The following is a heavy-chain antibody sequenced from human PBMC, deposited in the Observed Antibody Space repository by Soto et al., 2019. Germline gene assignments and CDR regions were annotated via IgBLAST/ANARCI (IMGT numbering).Heavy chain of an antibody. D-gene: IGHD1-26*01. J-gene: IGHJ4*02. V-gene: IGHV3-23*01. Sequence: EVQLLESGGGLVQPGGSLRLSCAASGFTFSNYGMSWVRQAPGKELEWVSALPEIGTNTYYADSVKGRFTISRDNSKNTLFLQINNLRAGDTAVYYFAKKSGVGATWYFDYWGQGTLVTVSS. CDR3: AKKSGVGATWYFDY. CDR2: LPEIGTNT. CDR1: GFTFSNYG.